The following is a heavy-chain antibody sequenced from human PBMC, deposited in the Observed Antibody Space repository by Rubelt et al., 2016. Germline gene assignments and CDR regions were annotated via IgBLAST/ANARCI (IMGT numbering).Heavy chain of an antibody. Sequence: YADSVKGRFTISRDNSKNTLYLQMNSLRAEDTAVYYCARDRTAMVIGYYFDYWGQGTLVTVSS. CDR3: ARDRTAMVIGYYFDY. J-gene: IGHJ4*02. V-gene: IGHV3-30*03. D-gene: IGHD5-18*01.